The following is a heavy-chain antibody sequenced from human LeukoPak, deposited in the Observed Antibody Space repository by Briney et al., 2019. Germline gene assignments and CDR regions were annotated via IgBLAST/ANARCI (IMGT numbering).Heavy chain of an antibody. CDR3: ARGYSNWYFDL. D-gene: IGHD2-15*01. J-gene: IGHJ2*01. Sequence: PSETLSLTCTVSGGSISSSSHYWGWIRQPPGKGLEWIGSIYYSGSTYYNPSLKSRVTISVDTSKNQFSLKLSSVTAADTAVYYCARGYSNWYFDLWGRGTLVTVSS. CDR1: GGSISSSSHY. V-gene: IGHV4-39*01. CDR2: IYYSGST.